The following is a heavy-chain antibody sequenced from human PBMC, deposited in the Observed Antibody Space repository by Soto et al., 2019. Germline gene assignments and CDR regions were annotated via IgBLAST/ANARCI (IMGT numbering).Heavy chain of an antibody. Sequence: LSLTCAVSGGSISSGGYSWTWIRQPPGKGLEWIGYIYHSGSTYYNPSLKSRVTISVDRSKNQFSLKLSSVTAADTAVYYCARVVPAARGYYYYGMDVWGQGTTVTVSS. CDR1: GGSISSGGYS. D-gene: IGHD2-2*01. V-gene: IGHV4-30-2*01. CDR2: IYHSGST. J-gene: IGHJ6*02. CDR3: ARVVPAARGYYYYGMDV.